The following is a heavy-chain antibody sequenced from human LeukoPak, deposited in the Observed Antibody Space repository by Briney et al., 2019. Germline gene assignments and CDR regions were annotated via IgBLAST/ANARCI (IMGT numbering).Heavy chain of an antibody. CDR2: ISSSSSYI. J-gene: IGHJ4*02. CDR1: GFTFSSYS. V-gene: IGHV3-21*01. CDR3: ARESAVGIAAD. Sequence: GGSLRLSCAASGFTFSSYSMNWVRQAPGKGLEWVSSISSSSSYIYYADSVKGRFTISRDNAKNSLYLQMNGLRAEDTAVYYCARESAVGIAADWGQGTLVTVSS. D-gene: IGHD6-13*01.